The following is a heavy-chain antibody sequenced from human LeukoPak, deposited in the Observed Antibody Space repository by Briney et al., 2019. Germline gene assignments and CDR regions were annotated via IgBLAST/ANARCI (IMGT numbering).Heavy chain of an antibody. V-gene: IGHV3-15*01. CDR3: TTDWSYPDY. J-gene: IGHJ4*02. D-gene: IGHD1-26*01. CDR2: IKSKTDGETT. Sequence: GGSLRLSCAASGFTFSNAWMSWVRQAPGKGLEWVGRIKSKTDGETTDYAAPVKGRFTISRDDSKNTLYLQMNSLKTEDTAVYYCTTDWSYPDYWGQGTLVTVSS. CDR1: GFTFSNAW.